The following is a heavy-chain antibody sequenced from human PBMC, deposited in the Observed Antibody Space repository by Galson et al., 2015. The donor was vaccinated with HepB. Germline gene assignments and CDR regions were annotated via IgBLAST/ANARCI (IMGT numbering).Heavy chain of an antibody. CDR2: IGVNAGST. CDR3: AKGTTNIDY. V-gene: IGHV3-23*01. J-gene: IGHJ4*02. Sequence: LRLSCAASGFTFSSLGMTWVRQAPGKGLECVSAIGVNAGSTDYADSVKGRFTISRDNSKNMLYLQMNNLRAEDTAVYYCAKGTTNIDYWGQGPLVTVSS. CDR1: GFTFSSLG. D-gene: IGHD1-1*01.